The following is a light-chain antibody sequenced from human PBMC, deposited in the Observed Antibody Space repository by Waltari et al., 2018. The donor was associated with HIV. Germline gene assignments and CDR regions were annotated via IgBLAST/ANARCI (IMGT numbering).Light chain of an antibody. CDR3: EQIYTFPLFT. V-gene: IGKV1-39*01. Sequence: DIQLTQSPSPLSAFVGDRVTITCPASQKIGNYVNWYQQKPGEPPKLLIYSATSLQPGVPSRFRGSGSGTDFALTISSLQSEDFATYYCEQIYTFPLFTFGPGTKVDIK. J-gene: IGKJ3*01. CDR2: SAT. CDR1: QKIGNY.